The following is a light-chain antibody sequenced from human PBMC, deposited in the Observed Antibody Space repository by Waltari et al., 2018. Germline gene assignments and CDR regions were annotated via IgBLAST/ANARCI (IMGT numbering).Light chain of an antibody. J-gene: IGLJ3*02. V-gene: IGLV3-25*03. Sequence: SYGLTQAPSVSVSPGQTARITCSGDTLPKEYAYWYQQKPGQAPVLVIDKDSERPSGMPERVSGSRAGTTVALTINGVQADDEAEYYCQSSDSSGSYVLFGGGTKLTVL. CDR2: KDS. CDR3: QSSDSSGSYVL. CDR1: TLPKEY.